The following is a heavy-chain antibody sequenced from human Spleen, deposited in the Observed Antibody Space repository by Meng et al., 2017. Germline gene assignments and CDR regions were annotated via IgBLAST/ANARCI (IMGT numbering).Heavy chain of an antibody. CDR2: IYWDGDK. Sequence: SGPTLVKPTQTLTLTCTFSGFSLSTSGVGVGWIRQPPGKALEWLALIYWDGDKRYRPSLKSRLTITKDTSKNRVVLTMTNLDPVDTATYYCAHRRGWSAAAGIFDFWGQGTLVTVSS. J-gene: IGHJ4*02. CDR3: AHRRGWSAAAGIFDF. CDR1: GFSLSTSGVG. D-gene: IGHD6-13*01. V-gene: IGHV2-5*02.